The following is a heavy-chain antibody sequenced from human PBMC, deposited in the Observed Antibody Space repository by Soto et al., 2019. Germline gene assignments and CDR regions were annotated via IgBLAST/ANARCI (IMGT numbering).Heavy chain of an antibody. D-gene: IGHD3-10*01. V-gene: IGHV4-34*01. J-gene: IGHJ5*02. CDR2: INHSGRT. CDR1: GVSFRGYY. CDR3: ARGRVVLLWFGDHNWFDP. Sequence: QVQLQQWGAGLLKPSETLSLTCAVYGVSFRGYYWSWIRQPPGKGLDWIGEINHSGRTNYNPSLKSRVTISVDTSKNQFSLKLSSVTAADTAVYYCARGRVVLLWFGDHNWFDPWGQGTLVTVSS.